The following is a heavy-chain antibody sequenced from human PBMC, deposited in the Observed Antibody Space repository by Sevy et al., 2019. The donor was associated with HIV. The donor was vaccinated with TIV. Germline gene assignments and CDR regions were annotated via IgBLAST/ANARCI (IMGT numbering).Heavy chain of an antibody. CDR3: ARLGDSVARGGTDY. CDR2: ITEDDGDK. J-gene: IGHJ4*02. D-gene: IGHD2-15*01. CDR1: GFTFSGYV. Sequence: GGSLRLSCVASGFTFSGYVMYWVRQAPGKGLEWVAAITEDDGDKNYADSVKGRFTFSRDNSKNTVYLQMSSLRAEDTAIYYCARLGDSVARGGTDYWGQGTQVTVSS. V-gene: IGHV3-23*01.